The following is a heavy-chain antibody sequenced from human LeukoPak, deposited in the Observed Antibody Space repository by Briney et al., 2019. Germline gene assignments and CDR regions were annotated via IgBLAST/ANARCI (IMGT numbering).Heavy chain of an antibody. D-gene: IGHD4-23*01. CDR2: MYYTGSS. CDR3: ARVYGGSNWYFDL. J-gene: IGHJ2*01. CDR1: GGSISSTRYY. Sequence: SETLSLTCSVSGGSISSTRYYWGWIRQPPGKGLDWIGSMYYTGSSYYNPSLKSRVTISADTSKNQFSLKMSSVTAADTAVYYCARVYGGSNWYFDLWGRGTLVTVSS. V-gene: IGHV4-39*01.